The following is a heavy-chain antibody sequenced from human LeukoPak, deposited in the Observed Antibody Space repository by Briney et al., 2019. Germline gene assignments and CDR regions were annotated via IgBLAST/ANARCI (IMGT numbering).Heavy chain of an antibody. V-gene: IGHV3-11*01. J-gene: IGHJ4*02. D-gene: IGHD3-10*01. Sequence: GGSLRLSCAASGFTFSDYYMSWIRQAPGKGLEWVSYISSSGSTIYYADSVKGRFTISRDNAKNSLYLQMNSLRAEDTAVYYCAKVAYSGSGSYYNLRPYFDYWGQGTLVTVSS. CDR3: AKVAYSGSGSYYNLRPYFDY. CDR2: ISSSGSTI. CDR1: GFTFSDYY.